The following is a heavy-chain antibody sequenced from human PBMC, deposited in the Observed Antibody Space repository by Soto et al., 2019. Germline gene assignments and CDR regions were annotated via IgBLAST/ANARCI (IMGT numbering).Heavy chain of an antibody. D-gene: IGHD3-10*01. CDR3: ARVLLWFGELPYFDY. CDR2: IYYSGST. Sequence: SETLSLTCTVSGGSISSYYWSWIRQPPGKGLEWIGYIYYSGSTNYNPSLKSRVTISVDTSKNQFSPKLGSVTAADTAVYYCARVLLWFGELPYFDYWGQGTLVTVSS. CDR1: GGSISSYY. J-gene: IGHJ4*02. V-gene: IGHV4-59*01.